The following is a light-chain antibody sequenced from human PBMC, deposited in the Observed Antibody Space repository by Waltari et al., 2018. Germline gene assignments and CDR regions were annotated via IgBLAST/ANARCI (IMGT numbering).Light chain of an antibody. CDR2: DAS. Sequence: DIQMTQSPSSLSASVGDRVTITCQASQDISNSLNWYQQKPGKAAKLLIYDASNLETGVPARVSGSGSGTEFTFTISSLQPEDIATYYCQQYDNLLTFGGGTKVEIK. V-gene: IGKV1-33*01. J-gene: IGKJ4*01. CDR3: QQYDNLLT. CDR1: QDISNS.